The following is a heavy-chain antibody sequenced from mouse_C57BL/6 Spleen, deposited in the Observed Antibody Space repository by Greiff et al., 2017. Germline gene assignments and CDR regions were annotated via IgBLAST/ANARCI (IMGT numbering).Heavy chain of an antibody. CDR1: GYSFTGYY. CDR2: INPSTGGT. J-gene: IGHJ4*01. V-gene: IGHV1-42*01. Sequence: EVKLVESGPELVKPGASVKISCKASGYSFTGYYMNWVKQSPEKSLEWIGEINPSTGGTTYNQKFKAKATLTVDKSSSTAYMQLKSLTSEDSAVYYCARTYYDYVVNYAMDYWGQGTSLTVSS. CDR3: ARTYYDYVVNYAMDY. D-gene: IGHD2-4*01.